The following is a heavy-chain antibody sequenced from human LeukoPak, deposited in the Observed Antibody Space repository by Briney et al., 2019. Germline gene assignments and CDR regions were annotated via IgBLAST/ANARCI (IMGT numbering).Heavy chain of an antibody. D-gene: IGHD5/OR15-5a*01. CDR2: IYHSGST. V-gene: IGHV4-4*02. Sequence: SETLSLTCAVSGGSISSSNWWSWVRQPPGKGLEWIGEIYHSGSTNYNPSLKSRVTISVDKSKNQFSLKLSSVTAADTAVYYCARRQDYRVPKFDYWGQGTLVTVSS. CDR3: ARRQDYRVPKFDY. J-gene: IGHJ4*02. CDR1: GGSISSSNW.